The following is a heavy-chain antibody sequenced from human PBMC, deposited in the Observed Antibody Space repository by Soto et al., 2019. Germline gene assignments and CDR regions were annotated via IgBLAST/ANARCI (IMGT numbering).Heavy chain of an antibody. CDR3: ARDLKTAPGMDV. CDR2: IDYSGGT. D-gene: IGHD6-25*01. J-gene: IGHJ6*02. V-gene: IGHV4-59*01. Sequence: SETLSLTCTVSNGSISHYSWNWIRQPPGRGLEWVGYIDYSGGTNYNPSLKSRVSISVDTSKSQFSLMLISVTAADTAVYYCARDLKTAPGMDVWGQGTTVTVSS. CDR1: NGSISHYS.